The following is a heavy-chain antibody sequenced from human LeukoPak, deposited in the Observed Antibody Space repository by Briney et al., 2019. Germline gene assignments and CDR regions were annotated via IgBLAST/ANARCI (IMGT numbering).Heavy chain of an antibody. CDR3: ARDGYSSTWYVFDY. CDR2: MYSSGS. CDR1: GGSFSGYY. J-gene: IGHJ4*02. V-gene: IGHV4-4*07. Sequence: SETLSLTCAVYGGSFSGYYWSWIRQPPGKGLEWIGRMYSSGSNYNPSLKSRVTMSIDTSTNQLSLRLSSVTAADTAVYYCARDGYSSTWYVFDYWGQGTLVTVSS. D-gene: IGHD6-13*01.